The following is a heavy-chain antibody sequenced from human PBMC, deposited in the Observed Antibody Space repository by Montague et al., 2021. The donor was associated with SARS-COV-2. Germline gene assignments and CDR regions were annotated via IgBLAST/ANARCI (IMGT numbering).Heavy chain of an antibody. CDR2: ISRTGDRT. J-gene: IGHJ4*02. CDR1: GFTFDDCG. CDR3: SRGGGMIRGVVDF. V-gene: IGHV3-20*01. Sequence: SLRLSCAASGFTFDDCGMSWVRQAPGKGLEWVSGISRTGDRTAYGDSVKGRFTISRDNAKDSLYLQMNSLRVEDTALYHCSRGGGMIRGVVDFWGQGILVSVSS. D-gene: IGHD3-10*01.